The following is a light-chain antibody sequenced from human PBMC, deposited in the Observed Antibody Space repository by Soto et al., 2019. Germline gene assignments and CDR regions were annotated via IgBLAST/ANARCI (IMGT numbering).Light chain of an antibody. J-gene: IGLJ1*01. CDR2: DVS. Sequence: QSALTQPASVSGSPGQPITISCTGTSSDVGAYNSVSWYQQHPGKAPKLIIYDVSTRPSGISDRFSGSKSGNTASLTISGLQAEDESDYYCSSYTTSVTYVFGTGTKVTVL. CDR1: SSDVGAYNS. V-gene: IGLV2-14*01. CDR3: SSYTTSVTYV.